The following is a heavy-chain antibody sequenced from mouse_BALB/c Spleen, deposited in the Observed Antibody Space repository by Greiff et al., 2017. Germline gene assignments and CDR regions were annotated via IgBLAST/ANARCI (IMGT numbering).Heavy chain of an antibody. J-gene: IGHJ3*01. CDR3: ARAYYDYEGFAY. Sequence: EVQGVESGGGLVKPGGSLKLSCAASGFTFSDYYMYWVRQTPEKRLEWVATISDGGSYTYYPDSVKGRFTISRDNAKNNLYLQMSSLKSEDTAMYYCARAYYDYEGFAYWGQGTLVTVSA. CDR2: ISDGGSYT. V-gene: IGHV5-4*02. D-gene: IGHD2-4*01. CDR1: GFTFSDYY.